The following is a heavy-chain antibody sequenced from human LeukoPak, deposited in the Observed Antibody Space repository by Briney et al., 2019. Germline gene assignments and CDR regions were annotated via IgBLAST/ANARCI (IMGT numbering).Heavy chain of an antibody. V-gene: IGHV4-30-4*01. D-gene: IGHD6-19*01. CDR1: GGSISSGDYY. Sequence: PSETLSLTCTVSGGSISSGDYYWSWIRQPPGKGLEWIGYIYHSGSTYYNPSLKSRVTISVDRSKNQFSLKLSSVTAADTAVYYCARDRGSSGWRDYWGQGTLVTVSS. CDR2: IYHSGST. J-gene: IGHJ4*02. CDR3: ARDRGSSGWRDY.